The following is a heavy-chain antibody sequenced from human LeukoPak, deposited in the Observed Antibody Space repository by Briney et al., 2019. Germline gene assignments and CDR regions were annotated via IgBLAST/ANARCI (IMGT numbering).Heavy chain of an antibody. CDR2: IYYSGST. Sequence: ETESLTCTVSGDSISSSSYYWVWLRQSPGKGLEWIATIYYSGSTYYNPSLKSRVTISVDTSKNQFSLKLSSVTAADTAMYYCARYWGPYDNSGAYFDYWVQGTLVTVSS. CDR1: GDSISSSSYY. V-gene: IGHV4-39*01. CDR3: ARYWGPYDNSGAYFDY. D-gene: IGHD3-22*01. J-gene: IGHJ4*02.